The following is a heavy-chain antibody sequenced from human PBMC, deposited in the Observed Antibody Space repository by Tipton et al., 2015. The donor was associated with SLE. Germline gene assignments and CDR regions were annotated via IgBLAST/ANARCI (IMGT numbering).Heavy chain of an antibody. Sequence: TLSLTCTVSGDSISSSSYYWGWIRQPPGKGLEWVGTVYYTGNTFYNPSLKSRVTISVDTSRRQFYLRLSSVTAADTAIYYCARGATPHTVNAMDVWGQGTTVTASS. CDR1: GDSISSSSYY. CDR2: VYYTGNT. CDR3: ARGATPHTVNAMDV. J-gene: IGHJ6*02. D-gene: IGHD4-17*01. V-gene: IGHV4-39*07.